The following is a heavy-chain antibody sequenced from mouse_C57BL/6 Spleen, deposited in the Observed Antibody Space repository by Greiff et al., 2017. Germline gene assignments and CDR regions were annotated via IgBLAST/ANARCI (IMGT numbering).Heavy chain of an antibody. D-gene: IGHD2-3*01. CDR2: INPSSGYT. CDR1: GYTFTSYT. Sequence: VQLQQSGAELARPGASVKMSCKASGYTFTSYTMHWVKQRPGQGLEWIGYINPSSGYTKYNQKFKDKATLTADKSSSTASMQLRSMTSEDSAVYYCARRSLSLYDRYYWYFDVWGTGTTVTVSS. CDR3: ARRSLSLYDRYYWYFDV. V-gene: IGHV1-4*01. J-gene: IGHJ1*03.